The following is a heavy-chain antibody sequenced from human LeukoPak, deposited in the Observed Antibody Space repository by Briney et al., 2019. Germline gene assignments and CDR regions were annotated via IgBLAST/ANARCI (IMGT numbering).Heavy chain of an antibody. V-gene: IGHV1-2*02. Sequence: ASVKVSCKASGYTFTGYYMHWVRQAPGQGLEWMGWINPNSGGTNYAQKFQGRVTMTRDTSISTAYMELSRLRSDDTAVYYCVRQYYDFWSGYTWGQGTLVTVSS. CDR3: VRQYYDFWSGYT. D-gene: IGHD3-3*01. CDR1: GYTFTGYY. J-gene: IGHJ5*02. CDR2: INPNSGGT.